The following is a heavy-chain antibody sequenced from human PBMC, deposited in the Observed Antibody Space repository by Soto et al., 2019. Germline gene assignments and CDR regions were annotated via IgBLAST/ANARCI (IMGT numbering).Heavy chain of an antibody. CDR3: ARKLLWFAESQNYYYYGMDV. V-gene: IGHV5-10-1*01. Sequence: GESLKISCKGSGYSFTSYWISWVRQMPGKGLEWMGRIDPSDSYTNYSPSFQGHVTISADKSISTAYLQWSSLKASDTAMYYCARKLLWFAESQNYYYYGMDVWRQGTTVTVSS. CDR2: IDPSDSYT. CDR1: GYSFTSYW. D-gene: IGHD3-10*01. J-gene: IGHJ6*02.